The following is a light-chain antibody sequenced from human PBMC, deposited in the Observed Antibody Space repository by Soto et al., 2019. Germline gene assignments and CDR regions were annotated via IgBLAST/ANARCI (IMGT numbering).Light chain of an antibody. CDR1: DDIKAY. V-gene: IGKV1-39*01. Sequence: VQMTQSPSSLSASVGDRVTITCQATDDIKAYLNWYHQKPREAPKLLVFDVSTLEAGVPSRFSGSGSGTDFTLTISSLQPEDFATYYCQQSYSTPRTFGQGTKVDIK. CDR2: DVS. CDR3: QQSYSTPRT. J-gene: IGKJ1*01.